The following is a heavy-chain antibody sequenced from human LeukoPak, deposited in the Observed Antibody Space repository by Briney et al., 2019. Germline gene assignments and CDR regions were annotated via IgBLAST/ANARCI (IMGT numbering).Heavy chain of an antibody. Sequence: GGSLRLSCAASGFTFNSYWMHWVRQAPGKGLVWVSRINSDGSSISHADSVKGRFTISRDNAQNPLYLQMNSLRVEDTAVYYCTRSLDEWGQGTLVTVSS. V-gene: IGHV3-74*01. CDR3: TRSLDE. J-gene: IGHJ4*02. D-gene: IGHD3-16*01. CDR2: INSDGSSI. CDR1: GFTFNSYW.